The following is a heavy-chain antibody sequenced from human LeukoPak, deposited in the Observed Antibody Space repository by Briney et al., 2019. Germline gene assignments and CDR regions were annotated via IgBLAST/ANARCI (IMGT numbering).Heavy chain of an antibody. J-gene: IGHJ5*02. CDR1: GYSFTSYW. CDR3: ARLDSSSWYGGNWFDP. V-gene: IGHV5-51*01. Sequence: GESLKISCKGSGYSFTSYWIGWVRQMPGKGLEWMGIIYPGDSDTRCSPSFQGQVTISADKSISTAYLQWSSLKASDTAMYYCARLDSSSWYGGNWFDPWGQGTLVTVSS. CDR2: IYPGDSDT. D-gene: IGHD6-13*01.